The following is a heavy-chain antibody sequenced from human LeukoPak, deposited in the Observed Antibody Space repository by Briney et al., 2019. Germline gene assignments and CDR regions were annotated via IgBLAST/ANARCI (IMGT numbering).Heavy chain of an antibody. CDR3: AKDLSWFGGSLATFGY. D-gene: IGHD3-10*01. CDR2: IYSGGST. V-gene: IGHV3-66*01. CDR1: EFSVGSNY. Sequence: PGGSLRLSCAASEFSVGSNYMTWVRQAPGKGLEWVSLIYSGGSTYYADSVKGRFTISRDNSKNTLYLQMNSLSAEDTAVYYCAKDLSWFGGSLATFGYWGQGTLATVSS. J-gene: IGHJ4*02.